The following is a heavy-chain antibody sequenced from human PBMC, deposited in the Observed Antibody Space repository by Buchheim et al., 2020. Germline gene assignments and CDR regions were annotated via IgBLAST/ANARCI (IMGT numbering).Heavy chain of an antibody. Sequence: EVYLVESGGGLVQPGGALRLSCAASGFPFRNYWMNWVRQAPGKGLEWVANINEDWTEKYYVDSVKGRFTISRDNAMSSVYLQMSSLRVEDTAVYYCAKHSIPWGQGT. CDR3: AKHSIP. CDR2: INEDWTEK. D-gene: IGHD2/OR15-2a*01. J-gene: IGHJ5*02. V-gene: IGHV3-7*03. CDR1: GFPFRNYW.